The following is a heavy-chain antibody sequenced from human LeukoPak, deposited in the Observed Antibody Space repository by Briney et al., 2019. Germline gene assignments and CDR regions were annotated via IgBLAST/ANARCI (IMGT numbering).Heavy chain of an antibody. Sequence: GASVKVSCKASGGTFSSYAISWVRQAPGQGLEWMGRIFPILSIVNYAQKFQGRVTITADKSTSTAYMELSSLRSEDTAVYYCARDAGASYYYDSSGSTGQFDYWGQGTLVTVSS. CDR3: ARDAGASYYYDSSGSTGQFDY. CDR2: IFPILSIV. J-gene: IGHJ4*02. V-gene: IGHV1-69*04. CDR1: GGTFSSYA. D-gene: IGHD3-22*01.